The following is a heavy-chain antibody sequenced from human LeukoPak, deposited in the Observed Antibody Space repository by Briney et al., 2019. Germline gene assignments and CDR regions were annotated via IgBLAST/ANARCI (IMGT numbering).Heavy chain of an antibody. Sequence: PGGSLRLSCAASGFTFSSYWMSWVRQAPGKGLEWVANIKQDGSEKYYVDSVKGRFTISRDNAKNSLYLQMNSLRAEDTAVYYCAREPIVSGYFVYYYYYMDVWSKGTTVTVSS. J-gene: IGHJ6*03. V-gene: IGHV3-7*01. D-gene: IGHD3-22*01. CDR2: IKQDGSEK. CDR1: GFTFSSYW. CDR3: AREPIVSGYFVYYYYYMDV.